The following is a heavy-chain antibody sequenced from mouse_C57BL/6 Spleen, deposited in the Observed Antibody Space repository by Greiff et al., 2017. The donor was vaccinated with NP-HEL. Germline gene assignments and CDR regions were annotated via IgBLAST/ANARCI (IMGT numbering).Heavy chain of an antibody. V-gene: IGHV1-52*01. J-gene: IGHJ1*03. CDR1: GYTFTSYW. CDR3: ARPDYYGSGYFEV. CDR2: IDPSDSET. D-gene: IGHD1-1*01. Sequence: QVQLQQPGAELVRPGSSVKLSCKASGYTFTSYWMHWVKQRPIQGLEWIGNIDPSDSETHYNQKFKDKATLTVDKSSSTAYMQLSSLTSEDSAVYYCARPDYYGSGYFEVWGTGTTVTVAS.